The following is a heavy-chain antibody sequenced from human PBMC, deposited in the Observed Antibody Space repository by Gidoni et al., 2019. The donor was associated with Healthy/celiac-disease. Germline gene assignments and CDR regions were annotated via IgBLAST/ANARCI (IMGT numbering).Heavy chain of an antibody. CDR3: AKDPRLTYYYDSSGYSFDY. D-gene: IGHD3-22*01. J-gene: IGHJ4*02. CDR1: GFTFSSYA. V-gene: IGHV3-23*01. Sequence: EVQLLESGGGLVQPGGSLRLSCAASGFTFSSYAMSWVRQAPGKGLEWVSAISGSGGSTYYADSVKGRFTISRDNSKNTLYLQMNSLRAEDTAVYYCAKDPRLTYYYDSSGYSFDYWGQGTLVTVSS. CDR2: ISGSGGST.